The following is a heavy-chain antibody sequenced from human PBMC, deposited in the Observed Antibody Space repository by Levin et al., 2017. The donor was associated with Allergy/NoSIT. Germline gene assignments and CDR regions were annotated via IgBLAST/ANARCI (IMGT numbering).Heavy chain of an antibody. CDR1: GYSFTSYW. D-gene: IGHD1-7*01. V-gene: IGHV5-51*01. Sequence: GESLKISCKGSGYSFTSYWIAWVRQLPGKGLEWMAIINPGDSNTIYSPSFQGQVTISADKSITTAYLQWSGLRASDTAIYYCARHRGPGTYYYGIDVWGQGTTVTVSS. CDR3: ARHRGPGTYYYGIDV. J-gene: IGHJ6*02. CDR2: INPGDSNT.